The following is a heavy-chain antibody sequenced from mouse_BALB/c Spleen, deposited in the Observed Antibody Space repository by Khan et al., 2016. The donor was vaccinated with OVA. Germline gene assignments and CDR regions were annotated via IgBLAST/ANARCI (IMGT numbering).Heavy chain of an antibody. CDR1: GFTFSDYY. D-gene: IGHD2-13*01. J-gene: IGHJ3*01. CDR2: ISDGGIYT. CDR3: ARGYYGDPFSY. V-gene: IGHV5-4*02. Sequence: EVVLVESGGGLVKPGGSLKLSCAASGFTFSDYYMYWVRQTPEKRLEWVATISDGGIYTYYPDSVKGRFTISRVDAKNDLYLQVSSLKSEDTAMYYCARGYYGDPFSYWGQGTLVTVSA.